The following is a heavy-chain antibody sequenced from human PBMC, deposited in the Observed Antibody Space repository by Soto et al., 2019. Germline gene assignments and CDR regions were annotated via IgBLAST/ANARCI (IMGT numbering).Heavy chain of an antibody. D-gene: IGHD3-16*01. V-gene: IGHV2-5*02. J-gene: IGHJ4*02. CDR2: IYWDGYK. CDR3: AHKGGGDRILDY. Sequence: QITLKESGPTLVKPTQTLTLTCAFSGFSLRTNGVGVGWIRQPPGKALEWLALIYWDGYKHYSPSLKSRLTITEDTSKNQVVLTMTNMDPVDKATYYCAHKGGGDRILDYWGQGTLVTVSS. CDR1: GFSLRTNGVG.